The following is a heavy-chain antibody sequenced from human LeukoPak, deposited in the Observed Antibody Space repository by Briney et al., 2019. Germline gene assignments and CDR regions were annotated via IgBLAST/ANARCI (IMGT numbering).Heavy chain of an antibody. CDR2: MNPNSGNT. D-gene: IGHD3-22*01. V-gene: IGHV1-8*01. Sequence: ASVKVSCKASGYTFTSYDINWVRQATGQGLEWMGWMNPNSGNTGYAKKFQGRVTMTRNTSISTAYMELSSLRSEDTAVYYCASPNYYDSSGRWLGWFDPWGQGTLVTVSS. J-gene: IGHJ5*02. CDR3: ASPNYYDSSGRWLGWFDP. CDR1: GYTFTSYD.